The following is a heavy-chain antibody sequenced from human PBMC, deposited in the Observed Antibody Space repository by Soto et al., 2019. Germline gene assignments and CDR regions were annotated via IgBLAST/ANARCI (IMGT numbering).Heavy chain of an antibody. CDR1: GVTFSSSA. D-gene: IGHD2-15*01. CDR2: ISGSGSTT. V-gene: IGHV3-23*01. CDR3: ASRKSGYCSGGTCYSFAA. Sequence: GGSLRLSCAASGVTFSSSAMGWVRQAPGKGLEWVSGISGSGSTTYYADSVKGRFTISRDNSENTLYLQMNSLRAEDTAVYYCASRKSGYCSGGTCYSFAAWGQGTRVTVSS. J-gene: IGHJ5*02.